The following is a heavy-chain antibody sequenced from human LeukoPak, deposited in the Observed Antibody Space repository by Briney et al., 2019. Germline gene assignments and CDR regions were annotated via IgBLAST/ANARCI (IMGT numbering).Heavy chain of an antibody. CDR1: GFPFIEYS. V-gene: IGHV3-48*04. CDR3: ARDHNYAFDN. Sequence: PGGSLRLSCTASGFPFIEYSMNRVRQAPGKGLEWISYIGISSGNTKYADSVKGRFTISADNAKNSLYLQMNSLRVEDTAVYYCARDHNYAFDNWGQGTLVSVSS. CDR2: IGISSGNT. J-gene: IGHJ4*02. D-gene: IGHD5-18*01.